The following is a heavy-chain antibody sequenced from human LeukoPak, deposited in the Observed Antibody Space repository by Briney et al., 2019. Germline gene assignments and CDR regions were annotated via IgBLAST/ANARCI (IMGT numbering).Heavy chain of an antibody. D-gene: IGHD6-19*01. CDR1: GGSISSYY. V-gene: IGHV4-59*08. CDR2: IYYSGST. CDR3: ARHLREKDSSGWNLFDY. J-gene: IGHJ4*02. Sequence: PSETLSLTCTVSGGSISSYYWSWIRQPPGKGLEWIGYIYYSGSTNYNPSLKSRVTISVDTSKNQFSLKLSSVTAADTAVYYRARHLREKDSSGWNLFDYWGQGTLVTVSS.